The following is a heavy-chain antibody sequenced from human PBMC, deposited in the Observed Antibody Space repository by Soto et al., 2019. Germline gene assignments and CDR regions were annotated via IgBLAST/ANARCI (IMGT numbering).Heavy chain of an antibody. D-gene: IGHD2-15*01. V-gene: IGHV3-15*01. Sequence: EVQLVESGGGLVKPGGSLRLSCAASGFTFSNAWMSWVRQAPGKGLEWVGRIKSNTDGGTTDYAAPVKGRFTISRDDSKNTLYLQMNSLRTEDTAVYYCTTAPDVVVVVAATPARTPHYYGMDVWGQGTTVTVSS. CDR3: TTAPDVVVVVAATPARTPHYYGMDV. CDR2: IKSNTDGGTT. CDR1: GFTFSNAW. J-gene: IGHJ6*02.